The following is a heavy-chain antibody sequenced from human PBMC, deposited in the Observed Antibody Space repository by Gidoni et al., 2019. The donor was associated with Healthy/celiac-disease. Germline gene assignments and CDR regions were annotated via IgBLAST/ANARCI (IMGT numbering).Heavy chain of an antibody. CDR1: GFPFRRCA. CDR2: ISGSGGST. CDR3: AKDLLSKLVAEPSWVDY. V-gene: IGHV3-23*01. D-gene: IGHD2-2*01. Sequence: EVQLLESGGGLVQPGGSLSLSCPASGFPFRRCAMSWVRQAPGKGLEWGSAISGSGGSTYYADSVKGRFTISRDNSKNTLYLQMNSLRAEDTAVYYCAKDLLSKLVAEPSWVDYWGQGTLVTVSS. J-gene: IGHJ4*02.